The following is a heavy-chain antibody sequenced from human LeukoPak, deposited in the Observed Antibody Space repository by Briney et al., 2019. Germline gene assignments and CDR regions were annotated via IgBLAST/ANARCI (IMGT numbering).Heavy chain of an antibody. CDR3: AKEGSTDWYFDL. D-gene: IGHD1-26*01. CDR2: ISYSSTKI. V-gene: IGHV3-48*01. Sequence: GGSLRLSCAASGFTFSNHNMNWIRQAPGKGLEWVSYISYSSTKIHYADFVKGRFTISGDNVKNSLYLQMNSLRAEDTAVYYCAKEGSTDWYFDLWGRGTLVTVSS. J-gene: IGHJ2*01. CDR1: GFTFSNHN.